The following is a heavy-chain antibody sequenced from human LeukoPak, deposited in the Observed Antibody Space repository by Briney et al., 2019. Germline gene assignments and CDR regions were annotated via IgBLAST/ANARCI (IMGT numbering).Heavy chain of an antibody. J-gene: IGHJ4*02. CDR3: ATFGPRWFGPDVFDY. V-gene: IGHV1-2*02. CDR1: GYTFTAYY. D-gene: IGHD3-10*01. CDR2: INPNSGGT. Sequence: GASVKVSCKASGYTFTAYYMHWVRQAPGQGLEWMGWINPNSGGTDYAQKFQGRVTMTRDTSISTAYMELTRLRSDDTGVYFCATFGPRWFGPDVFDYWGQETLVTVSS.